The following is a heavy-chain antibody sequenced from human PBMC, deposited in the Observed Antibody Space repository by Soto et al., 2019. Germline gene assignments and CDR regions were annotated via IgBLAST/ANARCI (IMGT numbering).Heavy chain of an antibody. CDR3: ASIYTSSGYYYGNGACDI. J-gene: IGHJ3*02. CDR1: GGSFSGYY. D-gene: IGHD3-22*01. CDR2: INHSGST. Sequence: SETLSLTCAVYGGSFSGYYWSWIRQPPGKGLEWIGEINHSGSTNYNPSLKSRVAISVDTSKNQFSLKLSSVTAADTAVYYCASIYTSSGYYYGNGACDIWGQGTMVTVSS. V-gene: IGHV4-34*01.